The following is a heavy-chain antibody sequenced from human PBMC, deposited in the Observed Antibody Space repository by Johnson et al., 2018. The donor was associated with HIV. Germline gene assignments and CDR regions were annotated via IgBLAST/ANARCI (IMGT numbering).Heavy chain of an antibody. V-gene: IGHV3-66*02. CDR2: VFIVGDG. CDR1: GITVGTNF. Sequence: VQLVESGVDKVQPQGSLILSCSGSGITVGTNFTSWVLKPPLLGTVWVAGVFIVGDGYYADSVIGRFTISRDNSKNMVYLQMNSLRPEDTAVYYCAREGIGGGAFDIWGQGTMVTVSS. CDR3: AREGIGGGAFDI. J-gene: IGHJ3*02.